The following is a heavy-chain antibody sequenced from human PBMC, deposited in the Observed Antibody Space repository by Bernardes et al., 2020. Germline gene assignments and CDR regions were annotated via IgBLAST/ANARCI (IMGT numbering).Heavy chain of an antibody. V-gene: IGHV4-34*01. J-gene: IGHJ4*02. CDR1: GGSFSGYY. Sequence: SETLSLTCSVYGGSFSGYYWSWIRPPPGKGLEWIGEINHSGSTNYNPSLKSRVTISVDTSKNQFSLKLSSVTAADTAVYYCARGQGWWLTVTSPFDYWGQGTLVTVSS. D-gene: IGHD4-17*01. CDR2: INHSGST. CDR3: ARGQGWWLTVTSPFDY.